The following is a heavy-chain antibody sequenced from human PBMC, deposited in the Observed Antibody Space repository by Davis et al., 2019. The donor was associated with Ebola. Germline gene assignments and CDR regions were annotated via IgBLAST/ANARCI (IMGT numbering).Heavy chain of an antibody. D-gene: IGHD3-10*01. CDR3: AKALLWFGELLSLDY. CDR1: GFTFSSYA. CDR2: ISGSGGST. J-gene: IGHJ4*02. Sequence: GESLKISCAASGFTFSSYAMSWVRQAPGKGLEWVSAISGSGGSTYYADSVKGRFTISRDNSKNTLYLQMNSLRAEDTAVYYCAKALLWFGELLSLDYWGQGTLVTVSS. V-gene: IGHV3-23*01.